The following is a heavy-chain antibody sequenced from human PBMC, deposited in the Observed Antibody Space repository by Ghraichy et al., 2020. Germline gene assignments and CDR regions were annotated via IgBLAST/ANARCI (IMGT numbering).Heavy chain of an antibody. Sequence: ASVKVSCKASGYTFTSYGISWVRQAPGQGLEWMGWISAYNGNTNYAQKLQGRVTMTTDTSTSTAYMELRSLSSDYTAVYYCARDWGYCSSTSCYSELDYWGQGTLVTVSS. V-gene: IGHV1-18*04. D-gene: IGHD2-2*01. CDR2: ISAYNGNT. CDR1: GYTFTSYG. CDR3: ARDWGYCSSTSCYSELDY. J-gene: IGHJ4*02.